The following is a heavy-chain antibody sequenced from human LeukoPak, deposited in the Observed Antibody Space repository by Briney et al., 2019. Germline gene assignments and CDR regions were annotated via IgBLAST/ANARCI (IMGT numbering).Heavy chain of an antibody. J-gene: IGHJ4*02. CDR3: ARARVAATGPTFEY. CDR2: IYYSGST. D-gene: IGHD2-15*01. V-gene: IGHV4-61*01. CDR1: GDSSSSGNYF. Sequence: SETLSLTCTVSGDSSSSGNYFWNWIRQPPGKGLEWIGYIYYSGSTNYNPSLKSRVTISVDTSKNQFSLKLSSVTAADTAVYYCARARVAATGPTFEYWGQGTLVTVSS.